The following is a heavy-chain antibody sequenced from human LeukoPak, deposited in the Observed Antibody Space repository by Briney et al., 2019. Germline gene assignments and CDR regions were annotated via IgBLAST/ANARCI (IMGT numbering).Heavy chain of an antibody. CDR1: GFTFSTYW. J-gene: IGHJ4*02. D-gene: IGHD3-10*01. CDR2: IRQDGSEI. Sequence: GGSLRFSCAASGFTFSTYWMSWVRQAPGKGLEWVANIRQDGSEIDYVDSVKGRFTISRDNARNSLYLQMNSLGAEDTAVYYCARSYFSRALFDYWGQGTLVTVSS. V-gene: IGHV3-7*01. CDR3: ARSYFSRALFDY.